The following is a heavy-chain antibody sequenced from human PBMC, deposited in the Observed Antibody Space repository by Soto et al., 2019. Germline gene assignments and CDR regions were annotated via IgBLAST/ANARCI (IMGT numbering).Heavy chain of an antibody. CDR2: IYYSGST. V-gene: IGHV4-39*01. CDR3: ARPKGGYEVGSVAWFDP. D-gene: IGHD5-12*01. J-gene: IGHJ5*02. CDR1: GGSISSSSYY. Sequence: QLQLQESGPGLVKPSETLSLTCTVSGGSISSSSYYWGWIRQPPGKGLEWIGSIYYSGSTYYNPSLKSGVTISVDTSKNQFSLKLSSVTAADTAVYYCARPKGGYEVGSVAWFDPWGQGTLVTVSS.